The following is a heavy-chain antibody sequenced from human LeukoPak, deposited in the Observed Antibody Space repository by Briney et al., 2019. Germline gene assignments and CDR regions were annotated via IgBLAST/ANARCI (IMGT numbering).Heavy chain of an antibody. V-gene: IGHV2-5*02. J-gene: IGHJ4*02. Sequence: SGPTLVKPTQTLTLTCTFSGFSLSTSGVGVGWIRQPPGNALEWLALIYWDDEKRYSPSLKTRLTITKDTSKSHVVLTMTNVDPVDTATYYCARLIVGATFDYWGQGTLVTVSS. CDR2: IYWDDEK. CDR1: GFSLSTSGVG. CDR3: ARLIVGATFDY. D-gene: IGHD1-26*01.